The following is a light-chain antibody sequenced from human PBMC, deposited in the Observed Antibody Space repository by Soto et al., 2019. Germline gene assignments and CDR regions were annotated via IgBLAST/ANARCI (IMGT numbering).Light chain of an antibody. Sequence: EIVLAQSPGALSVSRGERATRCCRACQSVSSSYLAWYQQKPCHAPRLLIYGASTRATGIPDRFSGSGSGTDFTLTINKLETEDFAVYYCQQRSNWPTWTFGQGTTVDIK. CDR3: QQRSNWPTWT. CDR1: QSVSSSY. V-gene: IGKV3D-20*02. J-gene: IGKJ1*01. CDR2: GAS.